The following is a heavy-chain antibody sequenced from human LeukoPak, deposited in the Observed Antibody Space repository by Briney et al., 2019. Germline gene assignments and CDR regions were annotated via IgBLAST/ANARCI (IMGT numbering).Heavy chain of an antibody. J-gene: IGHJ4*02. V-gene: IGHV5-51*01. CDR1: GYSFTSYW. CDR2: IYPGDSDT. CDR3: ARQGGATTDYFDY. D-gene: IGHD1-26*01. Sequence: GESLRISCKGSGYSFTSYWIGWVRQMPGKGLEWMGIIYPGDSDTRYSPSFQGQVTISADRSISTAYLQWSSLKASDTAMYYCARQGGATTDYFDYWGQGTLVTVSS.